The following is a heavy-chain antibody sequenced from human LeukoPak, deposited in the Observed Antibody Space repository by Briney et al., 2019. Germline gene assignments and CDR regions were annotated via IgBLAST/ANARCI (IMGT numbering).Heavy chain of an antibody. CDR3: ARGYRGGELLEGFDY. CDR1: GGSISSGDYY. CDR2: IYYSGST. J-gene: IGHJ4*02. Sequence: SQTLSLTCTVSGGSISSGDYYWRWIRQPPGKGLEWIGYIYYSGSTYYNPSLKSRVTISVDTSKNQFSLKLSSVTAADTAVYYCARGYRGGELLEGFDYWGQGTLVTVSS. V-gene: IGHV4-30-4*01. D-gene: IGHD1-26*01.